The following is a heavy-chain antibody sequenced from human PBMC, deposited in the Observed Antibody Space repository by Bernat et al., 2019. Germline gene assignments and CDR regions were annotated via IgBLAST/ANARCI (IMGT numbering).Heavy chain of an antibody. Sequence: EVQLVESGGGLIQPGGSLRLSCAASGFTFSSYSMNWVRQAPGKGLEWVSSISSSSSHKYHADSVKGRFTISRDNAKNSLYRQMNSLRVEDTAVYYCAREGNQLLYTNALDIWGQGTMVTVSS. J-gene: IGHJ3*02. CDR3: AREGNQLLYTNALDI. CDR1: GFTFSSYS. D-gene: IGHD2-21*01. V-gene: IGHV3-21*01. CDR2: ISSSSSHK.